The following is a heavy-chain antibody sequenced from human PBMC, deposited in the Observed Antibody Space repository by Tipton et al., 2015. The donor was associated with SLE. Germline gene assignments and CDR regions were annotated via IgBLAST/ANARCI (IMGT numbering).Heavy chain of an antibody. Sequence: RSLRLSCAASGFTFSSYAMHWVRQAPGKGLEWVAVISYDGSNKYYADSVKGRFTISRDNSKNTLYLQMNSLRAEDTAVYYCASPTVTRGFDLWGRGTLVTVSS. CDR3: ASPTVTRGFDL. CDR1: GFTFSSYA. J-gene: IGHJ2*01. CDR2: ISYDGSNK. D-gene: IGHD4-17*01. V-gene: IGHV3-30*04.